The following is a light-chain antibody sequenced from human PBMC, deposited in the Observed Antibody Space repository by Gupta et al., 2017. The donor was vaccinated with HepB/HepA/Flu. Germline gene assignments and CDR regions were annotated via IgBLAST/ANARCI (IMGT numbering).Light chain of an antibody. Sequence: SYELTQPPSVSVSPGQTARITCSGDALPKQYAYWFQQKPGQAPIMVIYKDTERPSGIPERFSGSSSGTIITLTISGVQAEDEADYYCQSADSTGNYQVFGGGTTLTGL. V-gene: IGLV3-25*03. CDR2: KDT. CDR1: ALPKQY. J-gene: IGLJ3*02. CDR3: QSADSTGNYQV.